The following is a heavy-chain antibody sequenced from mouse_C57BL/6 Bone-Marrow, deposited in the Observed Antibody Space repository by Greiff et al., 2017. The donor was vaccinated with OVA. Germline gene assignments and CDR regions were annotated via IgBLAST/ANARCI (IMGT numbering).Heavy chain of an antibody. Sequence: DVHLVESGPGLVKPSQSLSLTCSVTGYSITSGYYWNWIRQFPGNKLEWMGYISYDGSNNYNPSLKNRISITRDTSKNQFFLKLNSVTTEDTATYYCARERLGSSSYYYAMDYWGQGTSVTVSS. D-gene: IGHD1-1*01. CDR1: GYSITSGYY. CDR3: ARERLGSSSYYYAMDY. CDR2: ISYDGSN. V-gene: IGHV3-6*01. J-gene: IGHJ4*01.